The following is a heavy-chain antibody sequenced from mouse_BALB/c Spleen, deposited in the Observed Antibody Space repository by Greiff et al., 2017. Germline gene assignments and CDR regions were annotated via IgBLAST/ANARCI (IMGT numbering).Heavy chain of an antibody. D-gene: IGHD4-1*02. CDR2: ISSGGST. Sequence: EVQLVESGGGLVKPGGSLKLSCAASGFTFSSYAMSWVRQTPEKRLEWVASISSGGSTYYPDSVKGRFTISRDNAKNTLYLQMSSLKSEDTAMYYCASNWDGFAYWGQGTLVTVSA. CDR1: GFTFSSYA. V-gene: IGHV5-6-5*01. CDR3: ASNWDGFAY. J-gene: IGHJ3*01.